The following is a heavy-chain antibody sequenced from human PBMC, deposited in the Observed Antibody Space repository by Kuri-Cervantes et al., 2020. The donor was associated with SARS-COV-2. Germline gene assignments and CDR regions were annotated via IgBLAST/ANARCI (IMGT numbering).Heavy chain of an antibody. CDR3: ARDTVRGVIRYYFDY. Sequence: GRSLRLSCAASGLTFSSYGMHWVRQAPGKGLEWVAVIWYDGSNKYYADSVKGRFTISRDNSKNTLYLQMNSLRAEDTAVYYCARDTVRGVIRYYFDYWGQGTLVTVSS. V-gene: IGHV3-33*08. CDR1: GLTFSSYG. CDR2: IWYDGSNK. J-gene: IGHJ4*02. D-gene: IGHD3-16*02.